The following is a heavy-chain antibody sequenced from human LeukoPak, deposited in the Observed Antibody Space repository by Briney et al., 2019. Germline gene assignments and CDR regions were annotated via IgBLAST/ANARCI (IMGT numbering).Heavy chain of an antibody. CDR2: NSRTGDDI. CDR3: ARESTPLF. Sequence: GGSLRLSCAASGFAFSGTAMSWVRQDPRKGLEWVSVNSRTGDDIEYADSVKGRFTITRDNSNNIVYLQMNNLRAEDTAVYYCARESTPLFWGQGVRVTVSS. V-gene: IGHV3-23*01. J-gene: IGHJ4*02. CDR1: GFAFSGTA.